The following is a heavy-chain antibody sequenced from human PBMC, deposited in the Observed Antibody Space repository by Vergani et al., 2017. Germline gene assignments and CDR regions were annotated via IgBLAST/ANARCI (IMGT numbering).Heavy chain of an antibody. CDR1: GYTFTSYY. CDR3: ARDGSSSYDFWSGYYMGSSWFDP. V-gene: IGHV1-46*01. J-gene: IGHJ5*02. D-gene: IGHD3-3*01. Sequence: QVQLVQSGAEVKKPGASVKVSCKASGYTFTSYYMHWVRQAPGQGLVGMGIINPCGGSTRYEQKFLGRVTMTRDTSTSTVYMELSSLRSEDTAVYYCARDGSSSYDFWSGYYMGSSWFDPWGQGTLVTVSS. CDR2: INPCGGST.